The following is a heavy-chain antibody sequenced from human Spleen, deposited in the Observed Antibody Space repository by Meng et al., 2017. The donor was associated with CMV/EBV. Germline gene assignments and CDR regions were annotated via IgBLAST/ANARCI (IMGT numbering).Heavy chain of an antibody. D-gene: IGHD2-15*01. CDR3: AKGGLVAGAFDI. Sequence: TVSGGSVSSGSYYWSWIRQPPGKGLEWIGYIYYSGSTNYNPSLKSRVTISVDTSKNQFSLKLSSVTAADTAVYYCAKGGLVAGAFDIWGQGTMVTVSS. CDR1: GGSVSSGSYY. CDR2: IYYSGST. J-gene: IGHJ3*02. V-gene: IGHV4-61*01.